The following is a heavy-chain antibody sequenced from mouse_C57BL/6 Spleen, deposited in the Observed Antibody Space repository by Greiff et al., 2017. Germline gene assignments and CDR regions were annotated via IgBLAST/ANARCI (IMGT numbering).Heavy chain of an antibody. V-gene: IGHV14-2*01. CDR3: ARPGSNYESYFDY. J-gene: IGHJ2*01. D-gene: IGHD2-5*01. CDR1: GFNIKDYY. CDR2: IDPEDGVS. Sequence: VQLKESGAELVKPGASVKLSCTASGFNIKDYYMHWVKQRTEQGLEWIGRIDPEDGVSKYAPKFQGKATITAVTSSNTAYLQLSSLTSADTAVYYCARPGSNYESYFDYWGQGTTLTVSS.